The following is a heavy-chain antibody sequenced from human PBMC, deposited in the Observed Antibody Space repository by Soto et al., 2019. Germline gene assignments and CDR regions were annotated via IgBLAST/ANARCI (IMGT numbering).Heavy chain of an antibody. D-gene: IGHD6-13*01. J-gene: IGHJ4*02. CDR3: ARDPAAAGTFDY. CDR1: SGSVNSSNW. CDR2: IYHGGSA. Sequence: QVQLRESGPGLVKPSGTLFLTCAVSSGSVNSSNWWSWVRQPPGKGLEWIGEIYHGGSANYNPSLRSRVTMSVAKSKNQVFLQLSSVTAADTAVYYCARDPAAAGTFDYWGQGTLVTVSS. V-gene: IGHV4-4*02.